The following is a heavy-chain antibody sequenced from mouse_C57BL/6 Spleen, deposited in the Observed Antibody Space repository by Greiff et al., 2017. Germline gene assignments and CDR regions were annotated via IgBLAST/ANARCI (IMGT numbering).Heavy chain of an antibody. Sequence: VQLQQPGAELVKPGASVKLSCKASGYTFTRYWMHWVKQRPGRGLEWIGRIAPNSGGTKYNEKFKSKATLTVDKPSSTAYMQLSSLTSEDAAVYYCARGWDGYFDVWGTGTTVTVSS. CDR1: GYTFTRYW. V-gene: IGHV1-72*01. J-gene: IGHJ1*03. CDR3: ARGWDGYFDV. CDR2: IAPNSGGT. D-gene: IGHD4-1*01.